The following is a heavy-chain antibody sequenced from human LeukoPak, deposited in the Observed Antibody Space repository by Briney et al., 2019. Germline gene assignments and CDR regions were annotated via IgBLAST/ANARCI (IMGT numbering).Heavy chain of an antibody. V-gene: IGHV3-15*05. CDR3: TTGSPPDY. CDR1: GFSFSNTK. CDR2: IKSKTDGGTA. J-gene: IGHJ4*02. Sequence: PGGSLRLSCAASGFSFSNTKMGWVRQAPGKGLEWVGRIKSKTDGGTADYATPVKGRFTISRDESKNTLFLQMNSLKAEDTSVYYCTTGSPPDYWGQGTLVTVSS.